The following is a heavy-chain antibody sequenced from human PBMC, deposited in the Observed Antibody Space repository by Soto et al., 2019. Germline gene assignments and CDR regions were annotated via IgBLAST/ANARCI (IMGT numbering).Heavy chain of an antibody. D-gene: IGHD2-2*02. CDR1: GYNFTTYG. CDR3: ARDQLGYCSNPACYSWFDP. V-gene: IGHV1-18*01. CDR2: ISTYNGRT. Sequence: GASVKVSCKASGYNFTTYGISWVRQAPGQGLEWMGWISTYNGRTNYAQNFQGRVTLTTDTSTSTAYMYLKSLSSDDTAVYFCARDQLGYCSNPACYSWFDPWGQGTVVTVSS. J-gene: IGHJ5*02.